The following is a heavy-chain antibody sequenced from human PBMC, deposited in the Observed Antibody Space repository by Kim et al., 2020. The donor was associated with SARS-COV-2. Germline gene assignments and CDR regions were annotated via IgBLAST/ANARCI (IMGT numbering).Heavy chain of an antibody. D-gene: IGHD5-12*01. CDR1: GGSISSSSYY. V-gene: IGHV4-39*07. CDR3: ARVPISGYDFFEYFDY. CDR2: IYYSGST. Sequence: SETLSLTCTVSGGSISSSSYYWGWIRQPPGKGLEWIGSIYYSGSTYYNPSLKSRVTISVDTSKNQFSLKLSSVTAADTAVYYCARVPISGYDFFEYFDYWGQGTLVTVSS. J-gene: IGHJ4*02.